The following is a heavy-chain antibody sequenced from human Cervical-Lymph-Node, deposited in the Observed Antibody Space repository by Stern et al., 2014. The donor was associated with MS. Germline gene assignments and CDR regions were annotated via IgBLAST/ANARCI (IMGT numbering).Heavy chain of an antibody. V-gene: IGHV1-69*09. CDR2: IIPILGLP. D-gene: IGHD2-15*01. CDR1: GGTFDSSYA. CDR3: ARGVVSNRAAATLHNLFDP. Sequence: QVQLVQSGAEVKKPGSSVNVSCKASGGTFDSSYAITWMRQAPGQGLEWMGRIIPILGLPKYAQKFQGRVTITADTSTSTAYMELSSLRSEDTAVYYCARGVVSNRAAATLHNLFDPWGRGTLVTVSS. J-gene: IGHJ5*02.